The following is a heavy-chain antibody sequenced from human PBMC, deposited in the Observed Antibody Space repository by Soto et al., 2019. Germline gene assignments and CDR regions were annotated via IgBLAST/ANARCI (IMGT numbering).Heavy chain of an antibody. J-gene: IGHJ5*02. CDR1: GYTFTSYD. D-gene: IGHD3-3*01. V-gene: IGHV1-8*01. CDR3: ARAPASYYYFWSGYGPNWFDP. CDR2: MNPNSGNT. Sequence: ASVKVSCKASGYTFTSYDINWVRQATGQGLEWMGWMNPNSGNTGYAQKFQGRVTMTRNTSISTAYMELSSLRSEDTAVYYCARAPASYYYFWSGYGPNWFDPWGQGTLVTVSS.